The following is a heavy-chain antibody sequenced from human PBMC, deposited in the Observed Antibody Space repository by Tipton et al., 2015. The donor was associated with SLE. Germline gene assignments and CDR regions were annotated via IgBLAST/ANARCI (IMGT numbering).Heavy chain of an antibody. CDR1: GGSISSYIYY. Sequence: TLSLTCTVSGGSISSYIYYWSWIRQPPGKGLEWIGSIYYSGSTYYNPSLKSRVTIFVDTSKNQFSLRLSSVTAADTAVYYCARPHSSGWSDFDYWGQGTLVTVSS. J-gene: IGHJ4*02. CDR2: IYYSGST. V-gene: IGHV4-39*01. CDR3: ARPHSSGWSDFDY. D-gene: IGHD6-19*01.